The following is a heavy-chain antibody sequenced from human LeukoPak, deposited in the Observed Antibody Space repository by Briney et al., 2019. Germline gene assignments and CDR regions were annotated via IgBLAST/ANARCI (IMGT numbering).Heavy chain of an antibody. Sequence: SETLSLTCTVSGGSVSSGSYYWSWIRQPPGKGLEWIGYIYYSGSTNYNPSLKSRVTISVDTSKNQFSLKLSSVTAVDTAVYYCARVEYYYDSSGYSYYMDVWGKGTTVTVSS. CDR2: IYYSGST. J-gene: IGHJ6*03. D-gene: IGHD3-22*01. CDR3: ARVEYYYDSSGYSYYMDV. CDR1: GGSVSSGSYY. V-gene: IGHV4-61*01.